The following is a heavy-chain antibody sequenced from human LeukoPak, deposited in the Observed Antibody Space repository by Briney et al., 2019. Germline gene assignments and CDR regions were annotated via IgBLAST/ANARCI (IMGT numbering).Heavy chain of an antibody. D-gene: IGHD4-23*01. Sequence: ASVKVSCKASGYTFTSYYMHWVRQAPGQGLEWMGIINPSGGSTSYAQKFQGRVTMTRDTSTSTVYMELSSLRSEDTAVYYCARDPTYGGNSGFYHYYMDVWGKGTTVTVSS. V-gene: IGHV1-46*01. J-gene: IGHJ6*03. CDR2: INPSGGST. CDR3: ARDPTYGGNSGFYHYYMDV. CDR1: GYTFTSYY.